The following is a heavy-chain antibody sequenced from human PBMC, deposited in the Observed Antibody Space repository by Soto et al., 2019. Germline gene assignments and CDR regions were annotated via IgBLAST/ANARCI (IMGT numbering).Heavy chain of an antibody. D-gene: IGHD3-16*01. CDR3: ARAPRTYDFPYYFDY. CDR1: GFTFSTYA. V-gene: IGHV3-23*01. CDR2: FSATGFST. J-gene: IGHJ4*02. Sequence: GGSLRLSCAASGFTFSTYAMGWVRRAPGKGLEWVSVFSATGFSTYNADSVKGRFTVSRDNSKDTLYLEMSTLRAEDTAVYYCARAPRTYDFPYYFDYWGQGTLVTASS.